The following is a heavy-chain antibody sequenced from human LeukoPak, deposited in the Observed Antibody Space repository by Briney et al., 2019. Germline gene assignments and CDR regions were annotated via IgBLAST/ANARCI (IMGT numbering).Heavy chain of an antibody. CDR1: GGSISSSSYY. CDR2: IYYSGST. J-gene: IGHJ5*02. CDR3: AKHGELLSWFDP. Sequence: SETLSLTCTVSGGSISSSSYYWAWIRQPPGKGLEWIGSIYYSGSTYYNPSLKSRVTISVDTSKNHFSLKLRSVTAADTAVYYCAKHGELLSWFDPWGQGTQVTVSS. V-gene: IGHV4-39*01. D-gene: IGHD1-26*01.